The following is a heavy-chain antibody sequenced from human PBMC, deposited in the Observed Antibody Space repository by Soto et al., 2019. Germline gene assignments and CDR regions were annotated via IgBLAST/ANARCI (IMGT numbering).Heavy chain of an antibody. D-gene: IGHD3-10*01. CDR1: GGSFSGYY. CDR2: INHSGTT. V-gene: IGHV4-34*01. J-gene: IGHJ5*02. CDR3: ARAKTLYYGSGAYYSGYNWFDP. Sequence: SETLSLTCAVYGGSFSGYYWSWIRQPPGKGLEWIGEINHSGTTNYNPSLKSRVTISVDTSKNQFSLKLSSVTAADTAVYYCARAKTLYYGSGAYYSGYNWFDPWGQGTRVTVSS.